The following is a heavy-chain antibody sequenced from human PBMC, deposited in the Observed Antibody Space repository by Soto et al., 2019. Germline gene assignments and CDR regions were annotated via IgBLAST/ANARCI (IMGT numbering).Heavy chain of an antibody. CDR1: GGSISSYY. Sequence: QVQLQESGPGLVKPSETLSLTCTVSGGSISSYYWSWIRQPPGKGLEYIGYIYYSGSTHYNPSLKSRGTISVDTPKKQFSLKLSSVTAADTAVYYCARGGEFLDYGGQGTLVTVSS. CDR2: IYYSGST. D-gene: IGHD2-21*01. J-gene: IGHJ4*02. CDR3: ARGGEFLDY. V-gene: IGHV4-59*01.